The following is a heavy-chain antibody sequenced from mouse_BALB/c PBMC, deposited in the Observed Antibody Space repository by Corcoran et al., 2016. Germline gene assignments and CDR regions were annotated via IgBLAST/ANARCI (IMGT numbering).Heavy chain of an antibody. J-gene: IGHJ4*01. D-gene: IGHD2-3*01. Sequence: QIQLVQSGPELKKPGETITISCKASGNSFTKHGMNWVKQAPGKDLKWMGWMNTNTGEPTYADDFKGRFAFSLENSASTAYLQINNLKNEDTATYFCTDGSYYYIMDFWGQGTSVTVSS. CDR1: GNSFTKHG. V-gene: IGHV9-3-1*01. CDR3: TDGSYYYIMDF. CDR2: MNTNTGEP.